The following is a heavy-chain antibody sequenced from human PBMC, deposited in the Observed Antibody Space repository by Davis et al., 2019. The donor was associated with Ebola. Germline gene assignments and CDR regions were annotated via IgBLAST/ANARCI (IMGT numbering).Heavy chain of an antibody. CDR2: VSSGSAYI. D-gene: IGHD6-19*01. J-gene: IGHJ6*02. V-gene: IGHV3-21*04. CDR1: GLTFAGYT. Sequence: GGSLRLSCAASGLTFAGYTMNWVRQAPGKGLEWISSVSSGSAYIFYADSVKGRFTVSRDNAKNSLYLQMNSLRAEDTAVYYCARDKRSSWYGGMDVWGQGTTVTVSS. CDR3: ARDKRSSWYGGMDV.